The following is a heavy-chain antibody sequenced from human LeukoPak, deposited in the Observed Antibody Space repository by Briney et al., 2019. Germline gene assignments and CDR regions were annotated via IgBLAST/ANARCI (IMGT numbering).Heavy chain of an antibody. V-gene: IGHV3-21*01. CDR2: ISSSSSYI. J-gene: IGHJ3*02. D-gene: IGHD2-2*01. CDR3: ARDLGYCSSTSCSHDAFDI. CDR1: GFTFSSYS. Sequence: PGGSLRLSCAASGFTFSSYSMNWVRQAPGKGLEWVSSISSSSSYIYYADSVKGRFTISRDNAKNSLYLQMNSLRAEDTAVYYCARDLGYCSSTSCSHDAFDIWGQGTMVTVSS.